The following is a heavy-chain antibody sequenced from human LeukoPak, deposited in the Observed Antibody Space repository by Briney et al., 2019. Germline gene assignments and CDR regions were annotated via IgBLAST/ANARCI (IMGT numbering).Heavy chain of an antibody. J-gene: IGHJ5*02. V-gene: IGHV4-4*07. CDR1: GGSISSYY. D-gene: IGHD2-21*02. Sequence: SGTLSLTCTVSGGSISSYYWTWIRQPAGKGPEWIGRIHASGSTNYNPSLKSRVNMSVDTSKNQFSLRLNSVTAADTAVYYCARVTDPRYNWFDPWGQGTLVTVSS. CDR2: IHASGST. CDR3: ARVTDPRYNWFDP.